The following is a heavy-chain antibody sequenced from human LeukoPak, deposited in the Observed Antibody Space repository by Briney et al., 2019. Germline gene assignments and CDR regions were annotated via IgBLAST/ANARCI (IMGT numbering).Heavy chain of an antibody. D-gene: IGHD2-15*01. CDR1: GGSFSGYY. Sequence: PSETLSLTCAVDGGSFSGYYWSWIRQPPGKGLEWIGEINHSGSTNDNPSLKSRVTISVDTSKNQFSLKLSSVTAADTAVYYCAGTDCSGGSCNDYWGQGTLVTVSS. CDR2: INHSGST. CDR3: AGTDCSGGSCNDY. J-gene: IGHJ4*02. V-gene: IGHV4-34*01.